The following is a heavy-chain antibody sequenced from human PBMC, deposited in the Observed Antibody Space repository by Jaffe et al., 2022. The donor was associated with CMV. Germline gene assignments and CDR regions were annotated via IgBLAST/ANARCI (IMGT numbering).Heavy chain of an antibody. CDR1: GFTFRSYW. CDR3: AVPIAPTLDY. Sequence: EVQLVESGGTSVQPGGSLRLSCAASGFTFRSYWMHWVRQVPGRGLVWVSSINSYGGSPKYADSVRGRFTISRDNAKNTLYLEMNDVRAEDTAVYYCAVPIAPTLDYWGQGTLVTVSS. CDR2: INSYGGSP. V-gene: IGHV3-74*01. D-gene: IGHD2-21*01. J-gene: IGHJ4*02.